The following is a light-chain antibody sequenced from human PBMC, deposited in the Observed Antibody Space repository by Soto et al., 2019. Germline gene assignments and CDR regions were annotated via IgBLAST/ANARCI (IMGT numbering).Light chain of an antibody. CDR3: QKYNEWPLT. J-gene: IGKJ4*01. CDR1: RSVSSN. Sequence: EIVMTQSPATLSVSPGERATLSCRARRSVSSNLAWYQQKPGQAPRLLIYDASIRATGIPARFSGSGSGTEFTLTISSLQSEDSAVYYCQKYNEWPLTFGGGAKVDIK. V-gene: IGKV3-15*01. CDR2: DAS.